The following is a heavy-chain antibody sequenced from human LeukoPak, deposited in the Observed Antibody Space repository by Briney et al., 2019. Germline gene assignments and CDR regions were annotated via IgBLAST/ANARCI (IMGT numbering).Heavy chain of an antibody. CDR3: AKAGTITMVRGVIADY. CDR1: GITLSNYG. V-gene: IGHV3-23*01. CDR2: ISDSGGST. Sequence: GGSLRLSCAVSGITLSNYGMSWVRQAPGKGLEWVAGISDSGGSTNYADSVKGRFTISRDNSKNTLYLQMNSLRAEDTAVYYCAKAGTITMVRGVIADYWGQGTLVTVSS. J-gene: IGHJ4*02. D-gene: IGHD3-10*01.